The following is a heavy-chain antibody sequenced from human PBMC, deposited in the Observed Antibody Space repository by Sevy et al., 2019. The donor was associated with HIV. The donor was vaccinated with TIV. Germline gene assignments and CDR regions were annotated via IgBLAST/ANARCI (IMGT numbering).Heavy chain of an antibody. CDR2: IYHSGST. V-gene: IGHV4-38-2*02. D-gene: IGHD3-22*01. J-gene: IGHJ4*02. CDR1: GYSISSGYY. CDR3: ASPRATYYYDSSAYYGFDY. Sequence: SETLSLTCTVSGYSISSGYYWDWIRQPPGKGLEWIGSIYHSGSTYYNPSLKSRVTMSVDTSKNQFSLKLSSVTAADTAVYYCASPRATYYYDSSAYYGFDYWGQGTLVTVSS.